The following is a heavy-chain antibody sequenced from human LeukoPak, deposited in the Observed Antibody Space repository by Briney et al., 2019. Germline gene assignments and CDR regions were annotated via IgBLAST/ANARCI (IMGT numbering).Heavy chain of an antibody. Sequence: PGGSLRLSCAASGFTFSSYSMNWVRQAPGKGLEWVSSISSSSSYIYYADSVKGRFTISRDNAKNSLYLQMNSLRAEDTAVYYCARVGGVIRAARLPFDYWGQGTLVTVSS. V-gene: IGHV3-21*01. CDR3: ARVGGVIRAARLPFDY. J-gene: IGHJ4*02. CDR2: ISSSSSYI. D-gene: IGHD3-22*01. CDR1: GFTFSSYS.